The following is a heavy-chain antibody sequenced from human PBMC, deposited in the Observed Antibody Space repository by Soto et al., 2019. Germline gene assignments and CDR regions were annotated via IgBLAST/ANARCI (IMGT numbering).Heavy chain of an antibody. CDR3: AQAKGEQQLAYDVFDT. CDR2: ISGSGGRS. CDR1: GVTFCSYG. Sequence: GASLRISCAASGVTFCSYGMTPVRQGPGKGLEWVSAISGSGGRSYYADSVTGRFTISRDNAKEPLYLQMNSLRAEDTAVSFCAQAKGEQQLAYDVFDTWGNGTLAPVSP. V-gene: IGHV3-23*01. D-gene: IGHD6-13*01. J-gene: IGHJ3*02.